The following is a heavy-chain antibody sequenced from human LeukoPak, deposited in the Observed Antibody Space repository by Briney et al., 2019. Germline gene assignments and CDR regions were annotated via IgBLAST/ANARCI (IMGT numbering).Heavy chain of an antibody. CDR2: IKQDGSEK. CDR1: GFTFSSYW. D-gene: IGHD2-15*01. CDR3: ARDRGGGHMDV. J-gene: IGHJ6*03. Sequence: PGGSLRLSCAASGFTFSSYWMSWVRQAPGKGLEWVANIKQDGSEKYYVDSAKGRFTISRDNAKNSLYLQMNSLRAGDTAVYYCARDRGGGHMDVWGKGTTVTISS. V-gene: IGHV3-7*01.